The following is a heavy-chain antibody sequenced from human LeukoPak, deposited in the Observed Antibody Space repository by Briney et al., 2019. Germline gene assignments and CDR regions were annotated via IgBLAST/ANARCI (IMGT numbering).Heavy chain of an antibody. D-gene: IGHD6-19*01. CDR2: ISGSGGST. V-gene: IGHV3-23*01. J-gene: IGHJ4*02. CDR3: AKDQSSGWPNYFDY. Sequence: PGGSLRLSCAASGFTFSSYAMSWVRQAPGKGLQWVSAISGSGGSTYYSDSVKGRFTTSRDNSKSTLYLQMNSLRAEDTALYYCAKDQSSGWPNYFDYWGQGTLVTVSS. CDR1: GFTFSSYA.